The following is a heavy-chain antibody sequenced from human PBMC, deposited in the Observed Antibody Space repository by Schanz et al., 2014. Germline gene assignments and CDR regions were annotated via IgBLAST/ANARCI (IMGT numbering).Heavy chain of an antibody. D-gene: IGHD1-1*01. CDR3: ARDRRNADLDY. CDR2: IGTSGGT. CDR1: EFTFSTDA. J-gene: IGHJ4*02. Sequence: EVQLLESGGGLVQPGGSLRLSCAASEFTFSTDAMSWVRQAPGKGLEWVSTIGTSGGTNYAESVKGRFTISRDNAKNSLYLEMNSLRAEDTALYYCARDRRNADLDYWGQGTLVTVSS. V-gene: IGHV3-23*01.